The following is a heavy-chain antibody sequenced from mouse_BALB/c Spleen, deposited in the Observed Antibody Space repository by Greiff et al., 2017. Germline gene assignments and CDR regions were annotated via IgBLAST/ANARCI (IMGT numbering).Heavy chain of an antibody. Sequence: VMLVESGPGLVAPSQSLSITCTVSGFSLTSYGVHWVRQPPGKGLEWLGVIWAGGSTNYNSALMSRLSISKDNSKSQVFLKMNSLQTDDTAMYYCARDRSLLRYFDYWGQGTTLTVSS. CDR2: IWAGGST. CDR3: ARDRSLLRYFDY. D-gene: IGHD1-1*01. V-gene: IGHV2-9*02. CDR1: GFSLTSYG. J-gene: IGHJ2*01.